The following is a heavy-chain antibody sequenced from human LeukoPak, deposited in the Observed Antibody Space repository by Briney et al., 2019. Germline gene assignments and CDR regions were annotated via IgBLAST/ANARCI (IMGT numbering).Heavy chain of an antibody. J-gene: IGHJ3*02. CDR2: IYYSGST. CDR1: GSSISSYY. CDR3: ARDRFGGYGAFDI. V-gene: IGHV4-59*01. D-gene: IGHD3-22*01. Sequence: PSETLSLTCTVSGSSISSYYWSWIRQPPGKGLEWIGYIYYSGSTNYNPSLKSRVTILVDKSKNQFSLKLSSVTAADTAVYYCARDRFGGYGAFDIWGQGTMVTVSS.